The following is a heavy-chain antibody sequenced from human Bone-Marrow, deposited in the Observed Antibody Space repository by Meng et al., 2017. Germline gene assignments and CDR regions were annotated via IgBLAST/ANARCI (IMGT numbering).Heavy chain of an antibody. CDR2: ISGSGATA. Sequence: GESLKISCAASGFTFTAYAMSWVRQAPGKGLEWVSAISGSGATAYYADSVKGRFTISRDNSNYALYLQMNSLRADETAVYYCAKAVTDRSGRWRYAFDIWGQGTMVTVSS. CDR1: GFTFTAYA. CDR3: AKAVTDRSGRWRYAFDI. V-gene: IGHV3-23*01. D-gene: IGHD6-25*01. J-gene: IGHJ3*02.